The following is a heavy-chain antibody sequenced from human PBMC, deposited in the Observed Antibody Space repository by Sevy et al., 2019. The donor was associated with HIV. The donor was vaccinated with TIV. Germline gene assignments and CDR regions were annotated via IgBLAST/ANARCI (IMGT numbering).Heavy chain of an antibody. V-gene: IGHV3-23*01. Sequence: GGSLRLSCAASEFIFSDYAMNWVRQTPGKGLEWVSSINGKGRSTHYADSVEGRFTISRDNSKSTLYLQINSLRAEDTAVYYCAKTINSGGGAVPAANYYYYGMDVWGQGTTVTVSS. J-gene: IGHJ6*02. CDR3: AKTINSGGGAVPAANYYYYGMDV. CDR1: EFIFSDYA. CDR2: INGKGRST. D-gene: IGHD2-2*01.